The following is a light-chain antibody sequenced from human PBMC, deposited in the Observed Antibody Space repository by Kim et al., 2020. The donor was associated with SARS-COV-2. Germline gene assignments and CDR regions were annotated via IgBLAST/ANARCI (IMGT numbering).Light chain of an antibody. Sequence: QSMLTQPPSVSAAPGQKVTISCSGSASNIGNNYVSWYQQFPGRAPRLIIYDIFKRPSGIPDRFSGSKSDTTATLDITGLQTGDEADYHCATWDGSLGAGVFGGGTQLTVL. CDR3: ATWDGSLGAGV. CDR1: ASNIGNNY. CDR2: DIF. J-gene: IGLJ3*02. V-gene: IGLV1-51*01.